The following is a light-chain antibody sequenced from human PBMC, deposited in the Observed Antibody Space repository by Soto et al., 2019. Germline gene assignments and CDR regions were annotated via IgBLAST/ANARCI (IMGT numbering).Light chain of an antibody. CDR1: SSIIGNNY. CDR2: DNN. CDR3: GTWDSSLSAVV. Sequence: QSVLTQPPSVSAAPGQKVTISCSGSSSIIGNNYVSWYQQLPGTAPKLLIYDNNKRPSGIPDRFSGSKSGTSATLGITGLQTGEDADYYCGTWDSSLSAVVFGGGTKLTVL. V-gene: IGLV1-51*01. J-gene: IGLJ2*01.